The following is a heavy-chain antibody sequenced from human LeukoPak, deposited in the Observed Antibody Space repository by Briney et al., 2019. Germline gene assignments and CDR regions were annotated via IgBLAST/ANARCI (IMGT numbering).Heavy chain of an antibody. Sequence: SVKVSCKASGGTFSSYAISWVRQAPGQGLEWMGGIIPIFGTANYAQKFQGRVTITADESTSTAYMELSSLRSEDTAVYYCAGGRLDSSGCYDYGMDVWGQGTTVTVSS. V-gene: IGHV1-69*13. CDR2: IIPIFGTA. CDR1: GGTFSSYA. CDR3: AGGRLDSSGCYDYGMDV. J-gene: IGHJ6*02. D-gene: IGHD3-22*01.